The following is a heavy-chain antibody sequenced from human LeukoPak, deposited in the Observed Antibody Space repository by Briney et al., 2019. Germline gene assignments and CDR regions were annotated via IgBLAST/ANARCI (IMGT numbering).Heavy chain of an antibody. Sequence: TGGSLRLSCAASGFTFSSYGMHWVRQAPGKGLEWVALISYDGRNKFYADSVKGRFTLSRDSSKNTLYLQMNSLRAGDTAVYYCAKDLLARDSSGYYHDAFDMWGQGTTVTVSS. J-gene: IGHJ3*02. CDR3: AKDLLARDSSGYYHDAFDM. V-gene: IGHV3-30*18. CDR2: ISYDGRNK. CDR1: GFTFSSYG. D-gene: IGHD3-22*01.